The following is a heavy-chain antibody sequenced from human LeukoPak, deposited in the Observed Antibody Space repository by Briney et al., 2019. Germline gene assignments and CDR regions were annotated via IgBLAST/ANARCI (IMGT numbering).Heavy chain of an antibody. CDR3: ARGPPRGADRAPFDY. CDR2: IGGGGRYI. D-gene: IGHD3-10*01. Sequence: GGSLRLSCAVSGFTFSSYTMNWVRQAPRKGLEWVSSIGGGGRYIYYADSMKGRFTSSRDNAKNSLFLQMNSLSAEDTALYYCARGPPRGADRAPFDYWGQGTLVTVSS. CDR1: GFTFSSYT. J-gene: IGHJ4*02. V-gene: IGHV3-21*01.